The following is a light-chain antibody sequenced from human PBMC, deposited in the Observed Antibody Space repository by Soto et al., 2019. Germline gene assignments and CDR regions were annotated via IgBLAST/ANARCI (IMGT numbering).Light chain of an antibody. CDR3: QVWDSSSDHPVV. V-gene: IGLV3-21*04. J-gene: IGLJ2*01. Sequence: SYELTQPPSVSVAPGKTARITCGGTNIGSKSVHWYQQKPGQAPVLVIYYDSDRPSWIPERFSGSNSGNTATLTISRVEAGDEADYYCQVWDSSSDHPVVFGGGTKLTVL. CDR2: YDS. CDR1: NIGSKS.